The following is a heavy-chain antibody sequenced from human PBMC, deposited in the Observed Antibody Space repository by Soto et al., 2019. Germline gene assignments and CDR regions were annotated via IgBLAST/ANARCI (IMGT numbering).Heavy chain of an antibody. CDR2: TRNKANSYTT. D-gene: IGHD3-10*01. J-gene: IGHJ6*02. Sequence: GGSLRLSCAASGFTFSDHYMDWVRQAPGKGLEWVGRTRNKANSYTTEYAASVKGRFTISRDDSKNSLYLQMNSLKTEDTAVYYCARDMKYYYGSGSYYYYGMDVWGQGTTVTVSS. CDR1: GFTFSDHY. V-gene: IGHV3-72*01. CDR3: ARDMKYYYGSGSYYYYGMDV.